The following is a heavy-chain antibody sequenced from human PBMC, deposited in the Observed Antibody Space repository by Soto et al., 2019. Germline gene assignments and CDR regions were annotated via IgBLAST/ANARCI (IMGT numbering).Heavy chain of an antibody. CDR2: VYYSGTT. CDR3: ARTTAVPNTLRSRYFFDY. Sequence: SETLSLTCSVSGGSASNKTYYWSWIRQPPGKRLEWIGYVYYSGTTNYNPSLKSRVTISVDLSKNQFSLRLSSVTTADTALYYCARTTAVPNTLRSRYFFDYWGQGTLVTVSS. V-gene: IGHV4-61*01. J-gene: IGHJ4*02. D-gene: IGHD4-17*01. CDR1: GGSASNKTYY.